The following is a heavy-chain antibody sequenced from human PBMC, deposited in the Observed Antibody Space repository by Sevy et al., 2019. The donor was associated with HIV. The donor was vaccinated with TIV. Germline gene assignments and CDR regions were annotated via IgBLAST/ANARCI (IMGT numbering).Heavy chain of an antibody. V-gene: IGHV3-23*01. D-gene: IGHD2-8*01. J-gene: IGHJ4*02. CDR2: LSFGCGEI. Sequence: GGSLRLSCAASGFTFSKYSMSWVRQPPGQGLEWVSTLSFGCGEINYADSVKGRFTISRYNSKSSVYLQMNNLGPEDTAVYYCAREGCTKPHDYWGQGTLVTVSS. CDR3: AREGCTKPHDY. CDR1: GFTFSKYS.